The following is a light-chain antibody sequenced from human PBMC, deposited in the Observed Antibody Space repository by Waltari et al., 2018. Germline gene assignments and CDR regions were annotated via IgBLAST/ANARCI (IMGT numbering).Light chain of an antibody. CDR3: QQYNNWPPEGT. CDR1: QSVSSN. V-gene: IGKV3-15*01. CDR2: RAS. J-gene: IGKJ3*01. Sequence: EVVMTQSPATLSLSPGERATLSCSASQSVSSNLAWYQQKPGQAPRLLIYRASTRATGIPARFSGSGSGTEFTLTISSLQSEDFAVYYCQQYNNWPPEGTFGPGTKVDLK.